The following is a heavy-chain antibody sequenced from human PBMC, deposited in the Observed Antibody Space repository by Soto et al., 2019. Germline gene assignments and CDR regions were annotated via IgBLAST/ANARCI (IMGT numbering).Heavy chain of an antibody. Sequence: QVQLQESGPGLVKPSQTLSLTCTVSGGSISSGSYYWSWIRQHPGKGLEWIGYIYYSGSTYYNPSLKSRVTISVDTSKNQFSLKLSSVTAADTAVYYCARDKITFGGVIVTHTDYWGQGTLVTVSS. CDR1: GGSISSGSYY. CDR3: ARDKITFGGVIVTHTDY. J-gene: IGHJ4*02. D-gene: IGHD3-16*02. CDR2: IYYSGST. V-gene: IGHV4-31*03.